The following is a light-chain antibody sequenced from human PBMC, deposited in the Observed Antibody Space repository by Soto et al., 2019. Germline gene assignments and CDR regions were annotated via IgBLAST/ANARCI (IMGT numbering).Light chain of an antibody. CDR3: HQYGSSPRT. V-gene: IGKV3-20*01. CDR2: GAT. CDR1: QSVSSSY. J-gene: IGKJ1*01. Sequence: QSACALSASKGEVATLFCRTSQSVSSSYINWYQQKPGQAHRLLMYGATIRATGIPDRFSGSGSGTDFTLTISRLQPEDFAVYYCHQYGSSPRTSGHGTMADIK.